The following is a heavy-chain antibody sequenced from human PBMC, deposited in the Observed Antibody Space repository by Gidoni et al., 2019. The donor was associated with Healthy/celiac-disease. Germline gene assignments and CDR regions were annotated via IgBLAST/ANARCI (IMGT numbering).Heavy chain of an antibody. Sequence: EVQLVESGGGLVKPGRSLRLSCTASGFTFGDSAMSWFRQAPGKGLEWVGFIRSKAYGGTTEYAASVKGRFTISRDDSKSIAYLQMNSLKTEDTAVYYCTRDPDAGYSSSWADYWGQGTLVTVSS. D-gene: IGHD6-13*01. V-gene: IGHV3-49*05. CDR2: IRSKAYGGTT. CDR3: TRDPDAGYSSSWADY. CDR1: GFTFGDSA. J-gene: IGHJ4*02.